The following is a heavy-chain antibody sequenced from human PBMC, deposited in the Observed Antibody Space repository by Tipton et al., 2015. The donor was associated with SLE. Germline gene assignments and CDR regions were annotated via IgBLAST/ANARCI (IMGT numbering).Heavy chain of an antibody. CDR1: GGSFSGYY. Sequence: TLSLTCAVYGGSFSGYYWSWIRQPPGKGLEWIGEINHSGSTNYNPSLKSRVTISVDTSKNQFSLKLSSVTAADTAVYYCARGCVLRYFDSPLCMDAWGKGTTVTVSS. CDR2: INHSGST. D-gene: IGHD3-9*01. CDR3: ARGCVLRYFDSPLCMDA. V-gene: IGHV4-34*01. J-gene: IGHJ6*03.